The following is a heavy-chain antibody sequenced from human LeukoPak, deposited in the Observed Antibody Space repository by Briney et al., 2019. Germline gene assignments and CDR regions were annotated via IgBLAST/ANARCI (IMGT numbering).Heavy chain of an antibody. J-gene: IGHJ4*02. Sequence: SETLSLTCTVSGGSISSYYWSWIRQPPGKGLEWIGYIYYTGSTNYNSSLKSRVTMSADTSKNQFSLKLSSVTAADTAVYYCARSKAGFSGSYTYYFDYWGQGTLVTVSS. CDR3: ARSKAGFSGSYTYYFDY. V-gene: IGHV4-59*08. CDR1: GGSISSYY. D-gene: IGHD1-26*01. CDR2: IYYTGST.